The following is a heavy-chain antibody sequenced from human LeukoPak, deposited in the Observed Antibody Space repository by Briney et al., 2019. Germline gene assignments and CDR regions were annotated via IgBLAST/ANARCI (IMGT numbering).Heavy chain of an antibody. J-gene: IGHJ4*02. V-gene: IGHV4-4*02. CDR1: GGSITGSDW. CDR3: ARNAGNSDVDY. CDR2: NYHSGST. D-gene: IGHD4-23*01. Sequence: PAGTLTLTCAGSGGSITGSDWRACGRQPPGEGLEWIGENYHSGSTNYNPSLKSRVTISVDKSNNQFSLKLNSMTAADTAVYYCARNAGNSDVDYWGQGILVTVSS.